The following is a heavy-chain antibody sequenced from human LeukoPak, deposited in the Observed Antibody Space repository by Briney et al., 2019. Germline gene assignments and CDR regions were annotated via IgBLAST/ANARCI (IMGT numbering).Heavy chain of an antibody. J-gene: IGHJ4*02. V-gene: IGHV3-74*01. CDR3: ARDDYSSADY. CDR1: GFTFSNYW. CDR2: VNRDGSST. D-gene: IGHD6-25*01. Sequence: PGGSLRLSCAASGFTFSNYWMHWVRQAPGKGLVWASRVNRDGSSTYYADSVKGRFTISRDNAKNTLYLQMNSLRAEDTAVYFCARDDYSSADYWGQGTLVTVSS.